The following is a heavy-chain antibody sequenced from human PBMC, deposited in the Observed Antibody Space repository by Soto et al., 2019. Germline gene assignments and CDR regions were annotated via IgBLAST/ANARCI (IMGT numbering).Heavy chain of an antibody. V-gene: IGHV1-3*01. CDR3: ARDLRRDNIGYFAY. J-gene: IGHJ4*02. Sequence: ASVKVSCKASGYTFTRYAMHWVRQAPGQRPEWMGWINAGNGDTKYSEKLQGRVTFTRDTSASTVYMELSGLRSEDTAVYYCARDLRRDNIGYFAYWGQGTLVTVSS. CDR2: INAGNGDT. CDR1: GYTFTRYA. D-gene: IGHD3-22*01.